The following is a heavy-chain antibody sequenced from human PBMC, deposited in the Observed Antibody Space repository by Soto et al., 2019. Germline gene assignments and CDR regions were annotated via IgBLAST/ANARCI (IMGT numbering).Heavy chain of an antibody. CDR3: AGEVDVPGLPAALSFDY. CDR2: VSKDGGTT. D-gene: IGHD2-2*01. J-gene: IGHJ4*02. Sequence: QVQLVESGGGVVQPGRPLRLSCAASGFSFSSFGMHWVRQAPGKGLEWVAVVSKDGGTTYYADSVKGRLTNSRDNSKNTLDRQVHSRRTEDTAISDCAGEVDVPGLPAALSFDYWGQGTLVTASS. V-gene: IGHV3-30*03. CDR1: GFSFSSFG.